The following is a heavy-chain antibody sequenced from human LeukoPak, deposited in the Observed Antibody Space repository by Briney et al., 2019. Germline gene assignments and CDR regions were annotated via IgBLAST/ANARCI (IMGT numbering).Heavy chain of an antibody. D-gene: IGHD3-9*01. CDR2: INPNSGGT. V-gene: IGHV1-2*02. J-gene: IGHJ4*02. CDR3: ATRDTYYDILTGYLPWDY. CDR1: GYTFTGYY. Sequence: ASVKVSCKASGYTFTGYYMHWVRQAPGQGLEWMGWINPNSGGTNYAQKFQGRVTMTRDTSISTAYMELSRLRSDDTAVYYCATRDTYYDILTGYLPWDYWGQGTLVTVSS.